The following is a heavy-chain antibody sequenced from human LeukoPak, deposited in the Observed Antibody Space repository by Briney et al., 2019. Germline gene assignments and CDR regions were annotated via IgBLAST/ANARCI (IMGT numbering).Heavy chain of an antibody. J-gene: IGHJ2*01. CDR1: GGSISSSSYY. CDR2: IYYSGST. V-gene: IGHV4-39*07. D-gene: IGHD3-22*01. CDR3: ARSSSWLFRYFDL. Sequence: SETLSLTCTVSGGSISSSSYYWGWIRQPPGKGLEWIGSIYYSGSTYYNPSLKSRVTISVDTSKNQFSLRLSSVTAADTAVYYCARSSSWLFRYFDLWGRGTLVTVSS.